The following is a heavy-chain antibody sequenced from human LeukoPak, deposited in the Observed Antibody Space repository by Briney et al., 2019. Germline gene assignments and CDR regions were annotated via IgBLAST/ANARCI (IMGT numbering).Heavy chain of an antibody. V-gene: IGHV4-39*01. Sequence: SETLSLTCTVSGSSISSSSYYWGWVRQPPGKGLEWIGSIYYSGSTYYNPSLKSRVTISVDTSKNQFSLKLSSVTAADTAVYCCARSPVDTARYYFDYWGQGTLVTVSS. J-gene: IGHJ4*02. CDR2: IYYSGST. CDR1: GSSISSSSYY. D-gene: IGHD5-18*01. CDR3: ARSPVDTARYYFDY.